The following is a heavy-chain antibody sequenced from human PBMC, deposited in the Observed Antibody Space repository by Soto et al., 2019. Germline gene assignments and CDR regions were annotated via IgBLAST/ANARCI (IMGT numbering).Heavy chain of an antibody. Sequence: EVQLVESGGGLVQPGGSLRLSCVASGIPVSSNYMTWVRQAPGKGLEWVSVLHSDGDTYYANSVKGRFTISRHDSTNTLFLQMNSLTPEDTAVYYCARDGPYYYASRMDVWGQGTTVTVSS. CDR2: LHSDGDT. CDR1: GIPVSSNY. J-gene: IGHJ6*02. V-gene: IGHV3-53*04. CDR3: ARDGPYYYASRMDV. D-gene: IGHD3-10*01.